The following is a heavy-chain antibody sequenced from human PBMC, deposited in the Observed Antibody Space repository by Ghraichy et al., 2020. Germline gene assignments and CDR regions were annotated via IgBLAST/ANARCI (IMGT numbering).Heavy chain of an antibody. D-gene: IGHD2-2*02. CDR3: ARDLGYCSGASCNTDYYSYHGMDV. CDR1: GFSFSSDS. J-gene: IGHJ6*02. V-gene: IGHV3-48*02. Sequence: GGSLRLSCAASGFSFSSDSMNWVRQAPGKGLEWVSYISRSSTTIYYADSVKGRFTISRDNAQKSLYLHMSSLRDEDTAVYYCARDLGYCSGASCNTDYYSYHGMDVWGQGTTVTVSS. CDR2: ISRSSTTI.